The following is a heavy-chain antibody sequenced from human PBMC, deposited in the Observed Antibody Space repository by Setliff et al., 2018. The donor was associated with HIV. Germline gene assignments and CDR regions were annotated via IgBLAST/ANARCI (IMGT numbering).Heavy chain of an antibody. Sequence: SVKVSCKASGGNFRSYAFSWVRQAPGQGLEWMGGIIPMFVTANYAQKFQDRVTITADESTSTAYMELSSLRFEDTAVYYCARAKATRQARPTNCFDPWGQGTLVTVSS. J-gene: IGHJ5*02. CDR2: IIPMFVTA. CDR1: GGNFRSYA. D-gene: IGHD1-1*01. V-gene: IGHV1-69*13. CDR3: ARAKATRQARPTNCFDP.